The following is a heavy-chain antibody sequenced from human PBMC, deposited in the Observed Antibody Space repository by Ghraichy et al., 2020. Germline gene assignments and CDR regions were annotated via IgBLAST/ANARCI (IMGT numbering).Heavy chain of an antibody. CDR1: GGSFSGYY. CDR2: INHSGST. V-gene: IGHV4-34*01. CDR3: AREIRIVGATSFDY. Sequence: SETLSLTCAVYGGSFSGYYWSWIRQPPGKGLEWIGEINHSGSTNYNPSLKSQFTISVDTSKNQFSLKLSSVTAADTAVYYCAREIRIVGATSFDYWGQGALVSVSS. D-gene: IGHD1-26*01. J-gene: IGHJ4*02.